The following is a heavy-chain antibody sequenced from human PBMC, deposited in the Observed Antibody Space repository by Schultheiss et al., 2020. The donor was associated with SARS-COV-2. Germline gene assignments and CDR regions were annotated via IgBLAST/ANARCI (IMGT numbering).Heavy chain of an antibody. CDR1: GFTFSNSD. Sequence: GESLKISCAASGFTFSNSDMNWVRQAPGKGLEWVSYISSSGTTIYYADSVKGRFTISRDNAKNSLYLQMNSLRAEDTAVYYCARAGYYDFWSGYQPDYGMDVWGQGTTVTVSS. CDR2: ISSSGTTI. J-gene: IGHJ6*02. CDR3: ARAGYYDFWSGYQPDYGMDV. V-gene: IGHV3-48*03. D-gene: IGHD3-3*01.